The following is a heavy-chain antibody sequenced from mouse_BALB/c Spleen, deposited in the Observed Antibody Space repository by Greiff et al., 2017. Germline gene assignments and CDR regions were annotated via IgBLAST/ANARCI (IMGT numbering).Heavy chain of an antibody. D-gene: IGHD1-1*01. CDR1: GFTFSDYY. Sequence: EVKVEESGGGLVKPGGSLKLSCAASGFTFSDYYMYWVRQTPEKRLEWVATISDGGSYTYYPDSVKGRFTISRDNAKNNLYLQMSSLKSEDTAMYYCARDPGTRWYFDVWGAGTTVTVSS. CDR2: ISDGGSYT. V-gene: IGHV5-4*02. J-gene: IGHJ1*01. CDR3: ARDPGTRWYFDV.